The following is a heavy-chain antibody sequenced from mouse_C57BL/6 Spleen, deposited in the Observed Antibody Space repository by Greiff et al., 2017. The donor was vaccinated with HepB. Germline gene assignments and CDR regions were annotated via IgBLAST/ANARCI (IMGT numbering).Heavy chain of an antibody. CDR1: GYAFTNYL. CDR3: ARPYYGFPFAY. CDR2: INPGSGGT. Sequence: QVQLQQSGAELVRPGTSVKVSCKASGYAFTNYLIEWVKQRPGQGLEWIGVINPGSGGTNYNEKFKGKATLTADKSSSTAYMQLSSLTSEDSAVYFCARPYYGFPFAYWGQGTLVTVSA. D-gene: IGHD2-9*01. V-gene: IGHV1-54*01. J-gene: IGHJ3*01.